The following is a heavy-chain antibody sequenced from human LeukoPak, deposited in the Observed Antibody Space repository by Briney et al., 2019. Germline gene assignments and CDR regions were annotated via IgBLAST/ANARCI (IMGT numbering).Heavy chain of an antibody. CDR2: ISSSSSYT. CDR1: GFTFSDYY. V-gene: IGHV3-11*06. CDR3: ARSYYDILTGYYPHFDY. Sequence: SGGSLRLSCAASGFTFSDYYMSWIRQAPGKGLEWVSYISSSSSYTNYADSVRGRFTISRDNAKNSLYLQMNSLRAEDTAVYYCARSYYDILTGYYPHFDYWGQGTLVTVSS. D-gene: IGHD3-9*01. J-gene: IGHJ4*02.